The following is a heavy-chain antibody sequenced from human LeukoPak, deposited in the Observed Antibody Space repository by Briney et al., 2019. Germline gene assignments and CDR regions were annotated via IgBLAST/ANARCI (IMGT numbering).Heavy chain of an antibody. Sequence: SETLSLTCTVSGGSISSSSYYWGWIRQPPGKGLEWIGSIYYSGSTYYNPSLKSRVTISVDTSKNQFSPKLSSVTAADTAVYYCARRRRPSSSSAYFDYWGQGTLVTVSS. D-gene: IGHD6-6*01. V-gene: IGHV4-39*01. J-gene: IGHJ4*02. CDR2: IYYSGST. CDR3: ARRRRPSSSSAYFDY. CDR1: GGSISSSSYY.